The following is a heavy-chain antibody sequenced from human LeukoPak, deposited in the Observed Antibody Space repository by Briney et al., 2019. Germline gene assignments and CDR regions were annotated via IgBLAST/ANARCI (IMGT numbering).Heavy chain of an antibody. CDR2: VSKSGGTM. J-gene: IGHJ3*02. V-gene: IGHV3-48*03. CDR1: GFTFSSYE. CDR3: ATAVI. Sequence: PGGSLRLSCAASGFTFSSYEMNWFRQAPGKGLEGVSYVSKSGGTMKNADSVKGRFTVSRDNAKNSLYLQMNSLTAEDTAVYYCATAVIRGRGTMVTVSS.